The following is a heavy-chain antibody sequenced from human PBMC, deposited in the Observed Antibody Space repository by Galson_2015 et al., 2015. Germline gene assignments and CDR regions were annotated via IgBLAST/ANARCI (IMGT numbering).Heavy chain of an antibody. Sequence: SLRLSCAASGFSFSSYGMHWVRQAPGKGLEWVAIIPYDGSDRYYADSVKGRFTISRDNSKNTLYLQMNSLRAEDTAVYYCARDLVWGLGHVDYWGQGTLVTVSS. J-gene: IGHJ4*02. V-gene: IGHV3-30*03. CDR2: IPYDGSDR. CDR1: GFSFSSYG. CDR3: ARDLVWGLGHVDY. D-gene: IGHD7-27*01.